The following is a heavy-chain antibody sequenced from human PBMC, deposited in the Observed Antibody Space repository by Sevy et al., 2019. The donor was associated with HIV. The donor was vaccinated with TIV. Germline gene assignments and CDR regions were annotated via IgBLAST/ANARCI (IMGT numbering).Heavy chain of an antibody. J-gene: IGHJ5*02. D-gene: IGHD2-2*03. V-gene: IGHV1-2*02. CDR1: GYTFTGYY. Sequence: ASVKVSCKASGYTFTGYYMLWVRQAPGQGLEWMGWINPNSGGTNYAQKFQGRVTMTRDTSISTAYMELSRLRSDDTAVYYCARAGLRGYCSSTSCYIDPWGQGTLVTVSS. CDR2: INPNSGGT. CDR3: ARAGLRGYCSSTSCYIDP.